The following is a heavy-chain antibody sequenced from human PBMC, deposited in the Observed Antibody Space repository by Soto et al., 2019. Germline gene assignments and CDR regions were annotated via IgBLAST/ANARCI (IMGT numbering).Heavy chain of an antibody. CDR2: IYSGGST. Sequence: GGSLRLSCAASGFTVSSNYMSWVRQAPGKGLEWVSVIYSGGSTYYADSVKGRFTISRDNSKNTLYLQMNSLRAEDTAVYYCARNSRHIVVVTAYYGMDVWGQGTTVTVSS. CDR1: GFTVSSNY. D-gene: IGHD2-21*02. V-gene: IGHV3-66*01. CDR3: ARNSRHIVVVTAYYGMDV. J-gene: IGHJ6*02.